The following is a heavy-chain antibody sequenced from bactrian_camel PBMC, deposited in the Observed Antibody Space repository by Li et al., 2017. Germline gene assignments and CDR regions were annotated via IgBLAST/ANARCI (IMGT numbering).Heavy chain of an antibody. V-gene: IGHV3S36*01. Sequence: DVQLVESGGDSVHSGGSLRLSCKHSGFSFEDSDIGWSRQAPGKGLEWVSSTKPDGSTAYYPNSMKGRFTISRDNAKNTVYLQMNSLKAEDTAVYYCVRSNDWTFGYWGRGTQVTVS. J-gene: IGHJ6*01. CDR1: GFSFEDSD. D-gene: IGHD8*01. CDR2: TKPDGSTA. CDR3: VRSNDWTFGY.